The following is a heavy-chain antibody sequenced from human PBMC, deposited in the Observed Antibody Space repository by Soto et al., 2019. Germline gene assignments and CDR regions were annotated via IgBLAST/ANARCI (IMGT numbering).Heavy chain of an antibody. J-gene: IGHJ4*02. D-gene: IGHD3-3*01. Sequence: GGSLRLSCAASGFTFSSYSMNWVRQAPWKGLEWVSSISSSSSYIYYADSVKGRFTISRDNAKNSLYLQMSRLRAEDAAVYYCHLDHFDFDYWGQGTLVTVSS. V-gene: IGHV3-21*01. CDR2: ISSSSSYI. CDR3: HLDHFDFDY. CDR1: GFTFSSYS.